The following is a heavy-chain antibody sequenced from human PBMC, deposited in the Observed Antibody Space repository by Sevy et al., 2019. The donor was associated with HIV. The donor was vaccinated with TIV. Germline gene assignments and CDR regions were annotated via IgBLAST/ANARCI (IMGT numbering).Heavy chain of an antibody. CDR2: IWYDGNNT. D-gene: IGHD3-22*01. CDR3: ASCPYYYDSSGYFDQ. J-gene: IGHJ4*02. Sequence: GGSLRLSCAASGFTFSDYGMHWVRQAPGKGLEWVALIWYDGNNTSYADSVKGRFTISRDNSKNTLYLQMNSLRAEDTAVYYCASCPYYYDSSGYFDQWGQRTLVTVSS. V-gene: IGHV3-33*08. CDR1: GFTFSDYG.